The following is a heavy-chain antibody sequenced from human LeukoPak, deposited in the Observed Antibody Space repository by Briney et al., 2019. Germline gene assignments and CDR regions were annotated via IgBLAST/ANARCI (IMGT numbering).Heavy chain of an antibody. Sequence: GRSLRLSCAASGFTFSSYAMHWVRQAPGKGLEWVAVISYDGSNKYYADSVKGRFTISRDNSKNTLYLQMNSLRAEDTAVYYCAGGGITIFGVVSTYYYGMDVWGQGTTVTVSS. CDR2: ISYDGSNK. D-gene: IGHD3-3*01. J-gene: IGHJ6*02. V-gene: IGHV3-30-3*01. CDR1: GFTFSSYA. CDR3: AGGGITIFGVVSTYYYGMDV.